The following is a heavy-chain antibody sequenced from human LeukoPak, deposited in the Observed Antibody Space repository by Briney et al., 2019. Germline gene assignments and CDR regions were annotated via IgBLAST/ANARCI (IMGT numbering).Heavy chain of an antibody. CDR2: ISSSSSYI. V-gene: IGHV3-21*01. Sequence: GGSLRLSCAASGFTFSSYSMNWVRQAPGKGLEGVSSISSSSSYIYYADSVKGRFTISRDNAKNSLYLQMNSLRAEDTAVYYCARVKWLAAVDYWGQGTLVTVSS. J-gene: IGHJ4*02. D-gene: IGHD6-19*01. CDR1: GFTFSSYS. CDR3: ARVKWLAAVDY.